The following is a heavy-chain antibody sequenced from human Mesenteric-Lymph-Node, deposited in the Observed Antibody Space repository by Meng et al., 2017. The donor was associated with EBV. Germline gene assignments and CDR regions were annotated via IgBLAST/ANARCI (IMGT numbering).Heavy chain of an antibody. CDR3: AGAGYWRFDA. J-gene: IGHJ5*02. D-gene: IGHD6-13*01. CDR1: GGSLSNYY. Sequence: GQLRQWGAGLLKPSDTLSLTCAVYGGSLSNYYWSWIRQPPGKGLEWIGEINYRGNTNYNPSLKSRVTVSVDTSKNQVSLKLNSVTAADTAIYYCAGAGYWRFDAWGRGTLVTVSS. CDR2: INYRGNT. V-gene: IGHV4-34*01.